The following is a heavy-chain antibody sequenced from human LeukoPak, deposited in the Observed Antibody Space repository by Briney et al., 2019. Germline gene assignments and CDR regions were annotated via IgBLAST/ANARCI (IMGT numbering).Heavy chain of an antibody. CDR2: VYQSGTT. V-gene: IGHV4-38-2*02. CDR3: ARIFIRNGYSSYFDC. Sequence: SETLSLTCTVSGFSISRGHYWGWVRQPPGAGLEWIGSVYQSGTTYYNPSPKSRVTTSVDMSKNQFSLRLRPVTAADTAVYYCARIFIRNGYSSYFDCWGQGTLVTVSS. D-gene: IGHD5-18*01. CDR1: GFSISRGHY. J-gene: IGHJ4*02.